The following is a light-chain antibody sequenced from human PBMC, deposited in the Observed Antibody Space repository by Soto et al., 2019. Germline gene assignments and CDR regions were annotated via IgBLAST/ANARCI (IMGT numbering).Light chain of an antibody. CDR3: QQYDNWPQT. CDR2: GAS. Sequence: EIVMTQSPSTXSXXPXXXXXXXXRASQSISSDLAWYQHKPGQAPRLLIYGASTRATGIPARFSGRGSGTEFTLTISSLQSVDFAVYYCQQYDNWPQTFGQGTKVDIK. V-gene: IGKV3-15*01. J-gene: IGKJ1*01. CDR1: QSISSD.